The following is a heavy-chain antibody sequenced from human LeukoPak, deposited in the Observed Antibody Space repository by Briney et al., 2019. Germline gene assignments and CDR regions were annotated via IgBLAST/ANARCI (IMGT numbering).Heavy chain of an antibody. CDR3: ARDFEGSDAFDI. CDR2: IYYSGST. D-gene: IGHD3-9*01. CDR1: GGSISSYY. Sequence: SETLSLTCTVSGGSISSYYWSWIRQPPGKGLEWIGYIYYSGSTNYNPSLKGRVTISVDTSKNQFSLKLSSVTAADTAVYYCARDFEGSDAFDIWGQGTMVTVSS. J-gene: IGHJ3*02. V-gene: IGHV4-59*01.